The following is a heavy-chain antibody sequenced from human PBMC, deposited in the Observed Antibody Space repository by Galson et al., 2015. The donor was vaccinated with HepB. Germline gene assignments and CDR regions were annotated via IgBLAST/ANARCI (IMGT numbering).Heavy chain of an antibody. CDR2: IIPIFGTA. CDR1: GGTFSSYA. J-gene: IGHJ6*02. CDR3: ARGRRSSWSRGGSYYYYGIDV. D-gene: IGHD6-13*01. Sequence: SVKVSCKASGGTFSSYAISWVRQAPGQGLEWVGGIIPIFGTANHAQKFQGRVTITADKSTSTAYMELSSLRSEDTAVYYCARGRRSSWSRGGSYYYYGIDVWGQVTTVTVSS. V-gene: IGHV1-69*06.